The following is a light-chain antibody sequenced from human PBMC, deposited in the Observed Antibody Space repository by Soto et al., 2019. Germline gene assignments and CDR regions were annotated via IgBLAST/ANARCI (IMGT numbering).Light chain of an antibody. CDR2: DAS. J-gene: IGKJ4*01. CDR1: QAISTN. Sequence: AIQLTQSPSSLSASIGHSVTITCRASQAISTNLAWYQHKPGTVPKVLIYDASILESGVPSRFSGSGSGTDFTLIISSLQPEDFASYYCQQFRTYPTFGGGTKVEVQ. V-gene: IGKV1-13*02. CDR3: QQFRTYPT.